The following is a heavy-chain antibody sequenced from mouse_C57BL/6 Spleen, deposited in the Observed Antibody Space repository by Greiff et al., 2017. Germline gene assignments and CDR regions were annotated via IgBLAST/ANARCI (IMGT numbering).Heavy chain of an antibody. Sequence: EVKLEESGGGLVKPGGSLKLSCAASGFTFSSYAMSWVRQTPEKRLEWVATISDGGSYTYYPDNVKGRFTISRDNAKNNLYLQMSHLKSEDTAMYYCARGYDYDAWFAYWGQGTLVTVSA. V-gene: IGHV5-4*03. CDR2: ISDGGSYT. CDR1: GFTFSSYA. D-gene: IGHD2-4*01. CDR3: ARGYDYDAWFAY. J-gene: IGHJ3*01.